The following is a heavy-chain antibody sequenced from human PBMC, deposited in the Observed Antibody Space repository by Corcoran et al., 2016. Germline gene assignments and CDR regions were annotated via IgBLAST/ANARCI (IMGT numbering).Heavy chain of an antibody. V-gene: IGHV6-1*01. CDR3: ARDSETTVTTFHYYYYYGMDV. J-gene: IGHJ6*02. D-gene: IGHD4-17*01. CDR2: TYYRSKWYN. Sequence: QVQLQQSGPVLVKPSQTLSLTCAISGDSVSSNSAAWNWIRQSPSRGLEWLGRTYYRSKWYNDYAVSVKSRITINPDTSKNQFSLQLNSVTPEDTAVYYCARDSETTVTTFHYYYYYGMDVWGQGTTVTVSS. CDR1: GDSVSSNSAA.